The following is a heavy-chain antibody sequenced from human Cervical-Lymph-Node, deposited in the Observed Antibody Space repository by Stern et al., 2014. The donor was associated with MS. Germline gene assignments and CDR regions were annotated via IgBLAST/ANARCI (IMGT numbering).Heavy chain of an antibody. V-gene: IGHV4-39*01. D-gene: IGHD3-10*01. CDR3: ASLNGSGSYPDY. Sequence: QLQLQESGPGLVKPSETLSLTCTVSGGSTSSTNYYWGWIRQPPGKGLEWIEFFSIVGTSYQIPSLKSRLTIPIDTSKNHFSLKLISVTAADTAVYYCASLNGSGSYPDYWGQGTLVIVSS. CDR2: FSIVGTS. J-gene: IGHJ4*02. CDR1: GGSTSSTNYY.